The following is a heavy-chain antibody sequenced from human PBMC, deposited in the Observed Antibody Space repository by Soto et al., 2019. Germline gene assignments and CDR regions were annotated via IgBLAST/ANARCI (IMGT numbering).Heavy chain of an antibody. CDR1: GFTFSNYW. CDR2: IKSDGSSI. Sequence: EVQLVESGGGLVQPEGSLRLSCAASGFTFSNYWMHWVRQVPGKGLVWVSRIKSDGSSISYADSVKGRFTISRENARNTLYLQMNSLRAEDAAVYYCARGGFSGSGTYIQGDYWGQGTLVTVSA. J-gene: IGHJ4*02. V-gene: IGHV3-74*01. CDR3: ARGGFSGSGTYIQGDY. D-gene: IGHD3-10*01.